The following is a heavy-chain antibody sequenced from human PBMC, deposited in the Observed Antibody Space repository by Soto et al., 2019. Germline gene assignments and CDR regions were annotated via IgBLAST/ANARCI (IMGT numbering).Heavy chain of an antibody. CDR2: ISSSSSYI. V-gene: IGHV3-21*01. CDR1: GFTFSSYS. J-gene: IGHJ6*02. Sequence: GGSLRLSCAASGFTFSSYSMNWVRQAPGKGLEWVSSISSSSSYIYYADSVKGRFTISRDNAKNSLYLQMNSLRAEDTAVYYCARGSGRWLPPGYCYYYGMDVWGQGTTVTVSS. D-gene: IGHD5-12*01. CDR3: ARGSGRWLPPGYCYYYGMDV.